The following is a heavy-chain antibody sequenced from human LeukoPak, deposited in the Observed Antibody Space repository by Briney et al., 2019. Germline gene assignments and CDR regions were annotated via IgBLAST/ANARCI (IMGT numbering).Heavy chain of an antibody. J-gene: IGHJ4*03. V-gene: IGHV3-33*05. D-gene: IGHD3-22*01. CDR3: AREGHTSGYCGSFDN. Sequence: GGSLRLSCASSRFTFSNSIFHWVRQAPGKGLERVAAMSYDGFSKYYADSVRGRFTISRDDSRSTVDLHLSSLGPDDTAVYYCAREGHTSGYCGSFDNWGQGTAVAVSS. CDR1: RFTFSNSI. CDR2: MSYDGFSK.